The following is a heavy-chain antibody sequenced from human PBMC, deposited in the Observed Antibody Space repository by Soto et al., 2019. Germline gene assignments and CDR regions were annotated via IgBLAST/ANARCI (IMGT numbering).Heavy chain of an antibody. V-gene: IGHV3-30*18. CDR3: AKDLTAVLAALSWLDF. D-gene: IGHD6-25*01. Sequence: QVLLVESGGGVVQPGRSLRLSCAASGFNFGSYGMHWVRQVPGKGLEWVAVISYDGNNQYYADSVRGRFTISRDNFKNTLYLQMNSLRGEDTAVYRCAKDLTAVLAALSWLDFWGQGTLVTVSS. CDR2: ISYDGNNQ. J-gene: IGHJ4*02. CDR1: GFNFGSYG.